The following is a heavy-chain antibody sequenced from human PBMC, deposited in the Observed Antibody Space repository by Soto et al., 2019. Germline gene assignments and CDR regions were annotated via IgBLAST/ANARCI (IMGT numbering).Heavy chain of an antibody. CDR1: GFTFNTYS. V-gene: IGHV3-48*01. D-gene: IGHD2-8*02. CDR3: ARLRGYCTSVSCPVGDAFDI. CDR2: ISSGSTTI. J-gene: IGHJ3*02. Sequence: PGGSLRLSCAAAGFTFNTYSRNWVRTAPGKGLEWVSYISSGSTTIYYADSVKGRFTISRDNAKNSLSLQMNSLRAEDTAVYYCARLRGYCTSVSCPVGDAFDIWGQGTMVTVSS.